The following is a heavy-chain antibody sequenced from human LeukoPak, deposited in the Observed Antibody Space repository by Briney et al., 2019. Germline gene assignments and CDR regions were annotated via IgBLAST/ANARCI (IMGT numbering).Heavy chain of an antibody. V-gene: IGHV4-59*12. CDR1: GFTFSSYS. Sequence: PGGSLRLSCGASGFTFSSYSMNWVRQAPGKRLEWVGYIYYSGSTNYNPSLKSRVTMSVDTSKNQFSLKLSSVTAADTAVYYCAAREQTDYWGQGTLVTVSS. D-gene: IGHD1/OR15-1a*01. CDR3: AAREQTDY. J-gene: IGHJ4*02. CDR2: IYYSGST.